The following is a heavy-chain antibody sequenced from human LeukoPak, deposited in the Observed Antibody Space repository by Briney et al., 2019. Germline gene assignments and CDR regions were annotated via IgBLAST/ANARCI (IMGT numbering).Heavy chain of an antibody. CDR1: GGSVSSGSYY. CDR2: IYYSGST. Sequence: KASETLSLTCTVPGGSVSSGSYYWSWIRQPPGKGLEWIGYIYYSGSTNYNPSLKSRVTISVDTSKNQFSLKLSSVTAADTAVYYCAIGGTPDAFDIWGQGTMVTVSS. CDR3: AIGGTPDAFDI. D-gene: IGHD4-23*01. V-gene: IGHV4-61*01. J-gene: IGHJ3*02.